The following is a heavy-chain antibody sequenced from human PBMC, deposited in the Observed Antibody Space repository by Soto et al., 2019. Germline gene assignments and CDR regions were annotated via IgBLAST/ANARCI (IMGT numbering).Heavy chain of an antibody. CDR3: AAVRGSLGSLTFDY. D-gene: IGHD3-9*01. Sequence: EVLLQQSRAEARKPGRVVKMSCEVSGITFSDLHMHWVKPAPGNGLEWLGLVEVENDERLYAEKYRGRLNINTETSREISYMELTSLTSDDTAIYFCAAVRGSLGSLTFDYCGQGTPVTVS. CDR2: VEVENDER. V-gene: IGHV1-69-2*01. J-gene: IGHJ4*02. CDR1: GITFSDLH.